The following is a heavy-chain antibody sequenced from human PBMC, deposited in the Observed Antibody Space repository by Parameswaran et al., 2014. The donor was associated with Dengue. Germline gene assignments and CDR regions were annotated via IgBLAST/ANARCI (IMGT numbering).Heavy chain of an antibody. Sequence: RWIRQPPGKGLDWIGYISYSGSTNYNPSLKSRVTISVDTSKNQFSLKLSSVTAADTAVYYCARCSSGYYYVFDYWGQGTLVTVSS. J-gene: IGHJ4*02. CDR2: ISYSGST. D-gene: IGHD3-22*01. V-gene: IGHV4-59*01. CDR3: ARCSSGYYYVFDY.